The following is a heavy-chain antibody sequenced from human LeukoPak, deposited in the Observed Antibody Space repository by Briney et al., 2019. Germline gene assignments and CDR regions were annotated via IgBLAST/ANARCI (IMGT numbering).Heavy chain of an antibody. CDR3: ARSSYSSSSSV. Sequence: GGSLRLSCAVSGFTFSGFWMSWSRQAPGKGLEWVASINSDGSEGYYAGVVKGRFTISRDNAKNSLYLQINSLRAEDTAVYYCARSSYSSSSSVWGQGTMVTVSS. V-gene: IGHV3-7*03. CDR1: GFTFSGFW. J-gene: IGHJ3*01. D-gene: IGHD6-6*01. CDR2: INSDGSEG.